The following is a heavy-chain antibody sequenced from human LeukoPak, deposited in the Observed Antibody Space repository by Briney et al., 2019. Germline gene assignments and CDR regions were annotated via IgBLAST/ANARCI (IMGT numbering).Heavy chain of an antibody. Sequence: KPGGSLRLSCAASGFTFSSYSMNWVRQAPGKGLEWVSSISSSSSYINYADSVKGRFTISRDNAKNSLYLQMNSLRAEDTAVYYCARDYGDYVHLDYWGQGTLVTVSS. CDR1: GFTFSSYS. D-gene: IGHD4-17*01. J-gene: IGHJ4*02. CDR3: ARDYGDYVHLDY. CDR2: ISSSSSYI. V-gene: IGHV3-21*01.